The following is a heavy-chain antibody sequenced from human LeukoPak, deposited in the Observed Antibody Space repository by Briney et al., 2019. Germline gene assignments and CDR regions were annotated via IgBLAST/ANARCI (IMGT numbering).Heavy chain of an antibody. J-gene: IGHJ5*02. Sequence: SETLSLTCTVSGGSITSYYWSWIRQPPGKGLEWIGYIYYSGSTNYNPSLKSRVTISVDTSKNHFSLKLSSVTAADTAVYYCARERGTYDSSGYYYVGINWFDPWGQGTLVTVSS. D-gene: IGHD3-22*01. V-gene: IGHV4-59*01. CDR2: IYYSGST. CDR1: GGSITSYY. CDR3: ARERGTYDSSGYYYVGINWFDP.